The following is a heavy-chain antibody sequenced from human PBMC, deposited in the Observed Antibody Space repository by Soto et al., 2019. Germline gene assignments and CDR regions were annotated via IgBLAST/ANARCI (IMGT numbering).Heavy chain of an antibody. J-gene: IGHJ3*02. Sequence: GGALRLSCAASGFTFSSYCMDWVRQAPGKGLEGVSYISSSSRTIYYADSVKGRFTTSSDNKKNSLHLQMNSLRDEDTVVYYCARDGPPVTNDAFDIWGQGTMVTVSS. CDR2: ISSSSRTI. CDR1: GFTFSSYC. D-gene: IGHD4-17*01. CDR3: ARDGPPVTNDAFDI. V-gene: IGHV3-48*02.